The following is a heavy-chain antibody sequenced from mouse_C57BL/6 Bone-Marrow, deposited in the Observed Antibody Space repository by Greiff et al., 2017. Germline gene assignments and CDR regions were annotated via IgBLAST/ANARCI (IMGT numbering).Heavy chain of an antibody. CDR3: TRGVYDDYDDYYAMDY. Sequence: EVQGVESGEGLVKPGGSLKLSCAASGFTFSSYAMSWVRQTPEKRLEWVAYISSGGDYIYYADTVKGRFTISRDNARNTLYLQMSSLKSEDTAMYYCTRGVYDDYDDYYAMDYWGQGTSVTVSS. CDR2: ISSGGDYI. J-gene: IGHJ4*01. CDR1: GFTFSSYA. D-gene: IGHD2-4*01. V-gene: IGHV5-9-1*02.